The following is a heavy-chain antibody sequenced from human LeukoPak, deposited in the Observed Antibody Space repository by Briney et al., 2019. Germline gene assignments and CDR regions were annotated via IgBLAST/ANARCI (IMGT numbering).Heavy chain of an antibody. CDR1: GGSISSSNYY. V-gene: IGHV4-39*07. J-gene: IGHJ3*02. D-gene: IGHD2-15*01. CDR2: IYYSGST. CDR3: ARDLLYCSGGSCYSGTDAFDI. Sequence: SETLSLTCTVSGGSISSSNYYWGWIRQPPGKGLEWIGSIYYSGSTYYNPSLKSRVTISGDTSKNQFSLKLSSVTAADTAVYYCARDLLYCSGGSCYSGTDAFDIWGQGTMVTVSS.